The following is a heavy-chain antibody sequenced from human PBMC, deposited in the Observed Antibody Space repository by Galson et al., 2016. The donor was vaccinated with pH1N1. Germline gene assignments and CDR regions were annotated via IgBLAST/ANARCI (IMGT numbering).Heavy chain of an antibody. Sequence: SLRLSCAASGSNSDYNMNWVRLAPGKGLERVSSISGSGGRKHYADSVQGRFIISSDNSKNTLYLQMNSLRAGDTALYFCAKGGYGDYGLDVFDIWGQGTMVIVSS. D-gene: IGHD4-17*01. CDR3: AKGGYGDYGLDVFDI. CDR2: ISGSGGRK. J-gene: IGHJ3*02. CDR1: GSNSDYN. V-gene: IGHV3-23*01.